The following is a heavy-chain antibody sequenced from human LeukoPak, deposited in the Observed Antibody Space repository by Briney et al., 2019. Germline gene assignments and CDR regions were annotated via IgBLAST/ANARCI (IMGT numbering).Heavy chain of an antibody. V-gene: IGHV3-48*03. CDR2: ISSSGSTI. CDR1: GFTFSSYE. J-gene: IGHJ4*02. CDR3: AKDAGGYSYGSTDY. Sequence: PGGSLRLSCAASGFTFSSYEMNWVRQAPGKGLEWVSYISSSGSTIYYADSVKGRFTISRDNAKNSLYLQMNSLRAEDTAVYYCAKDAGGYSYGSTDYWGQGTLVTVSS. D-gene: IGHD5-18*01.